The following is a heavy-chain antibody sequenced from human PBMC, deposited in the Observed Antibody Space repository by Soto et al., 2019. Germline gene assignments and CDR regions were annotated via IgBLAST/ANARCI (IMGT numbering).Heavy chain of an antibody. Sequence: GGSLRLSCAASGFTFSSYWMSWVRQAPGKGLEWVANIKQDGSEKYYVDSVKGRFTISRDNAKNSLYLQMNSLRAEDTAVYYCARDNLPSSSYRELGLDYWGQGTLVTVSS. CDR2: IKQDGSEK. V-gene: IGHV3-7*01. D-gene: IGHD6-13*01. CDR1: GFTFSSYW. CDR3: ARDNLPSSSYRELGLDY. J-gene: IGHJ4*02.